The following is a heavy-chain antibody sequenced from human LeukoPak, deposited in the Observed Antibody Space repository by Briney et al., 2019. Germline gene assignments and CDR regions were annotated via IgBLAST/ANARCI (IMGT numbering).Heavy chain of an antibody. CDR1: GLTFSTYV. Sequence: PGGSLRLSCAASGLTFSTYVMSWVRQAPGKGLEWVSAINGSGGSTYYADSVKGRFTISRDNSKNPLYLQINSLGADDTAVYYCAKGNWRYFDYWGQGTLVTVSS. CDR2: INGSGGST. D-gene: IGHD1-1*01. V-gene: IGHV3-23*01. J-gene: IGHJ4*02. CDR3: AKGNWRYFDY.